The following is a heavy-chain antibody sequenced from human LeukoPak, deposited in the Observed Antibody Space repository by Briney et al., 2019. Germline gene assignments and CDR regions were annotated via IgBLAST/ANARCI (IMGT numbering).Heavy chain of an antibody. J-gene: IGHJ6*02. CDR1: GGSISSYY. Sequence: SETLSLTCTVSGGSISSYYWSWIRRPPGKGLEWIGYIYYSGSTNYNPSLKSRVTISVDTSKNQFSLKLSSVTAADTAVYYCARSGVPAAMGYYYYGMDVWGQGTTVTVSS. V-gene: IGHV4-59*01. CDR3: ARSGVPAAMGYYYYGMDV. D-gene: IGHD2-2*01. CDR2: IYYSGST.